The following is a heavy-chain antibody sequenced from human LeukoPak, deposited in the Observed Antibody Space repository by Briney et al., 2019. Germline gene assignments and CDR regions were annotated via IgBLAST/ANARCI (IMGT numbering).Heavy chain of an antibody. D-gene: IGHD3-22*01. J-gene: IGHJ5*02. CDR1: GYTFTGYY. Sequence: ASVKVSCKASGYTFTGYYMHWVRQAPGQGLEWMGWINPNSGGTNYAQKFQGRVTMTRDTSISTAYMELSRLRSDDTAVYYCARDLYHYYDSSGYYQNWFDPWGQGTLVTVSS. CDR2: INPNSGGT. CDR3: ARDLYHYYDSSGYYQNWFDP. V-gene: IGHV1-2*02.